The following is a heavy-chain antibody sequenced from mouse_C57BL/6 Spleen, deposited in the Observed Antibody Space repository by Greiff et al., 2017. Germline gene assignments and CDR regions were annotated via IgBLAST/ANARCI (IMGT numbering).Heavy chain of an antibody. Sequence: VQLQQSGAELVRPGASVKLSCTASGFNIKDDYMHWVKQRPEQGLEWIGWIDPENGDTEYASKFQGKATITADTSSNTAYLQLSSLTSEDTAVYCCTKGISGFAYWGQGTLVTVSA. J-gene: IGHJ3*01. CDR3: TKGISGFAY. V-gene: IGHV14-4*01. CDR2: IDPENGDT. CDR1: GFNIKDDY.